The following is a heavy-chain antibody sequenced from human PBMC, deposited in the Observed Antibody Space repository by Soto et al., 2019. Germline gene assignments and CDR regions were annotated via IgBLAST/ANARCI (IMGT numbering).Heavy chain of an antibody. CDR1: GYTFTSYY. J-gene: IGHJ5*02. V-gene: IGHV1-46*01. CDR3: ARIPVDTYMIYWSDP. CDR2: INPSGGST. Sequence: ASVKVSCKASGYTFTSYYMHWVRQAPGQGLEWMGIINPSGGSTSYAQKFQGRVTMTRDTSTSTVYMELSSLRSEDTAVYYCARIPVDTYMIYWSDPWGQGTQVTV. D-gene: IGHD3-16*01.